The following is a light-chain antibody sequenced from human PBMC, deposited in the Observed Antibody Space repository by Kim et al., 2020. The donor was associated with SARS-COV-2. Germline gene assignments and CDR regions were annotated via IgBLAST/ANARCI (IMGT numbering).Light chain of an antibody. V-gene: IGLV2-14*03. Sequence: QSALTQPASVSGSPGQSITISCTGTSSDVGGYNYVSWYQQHPGKAPKLMIYDVSKRPSGVSNRFSGSKSGNTASLTISGLQAEDEADYYCSSDTSSSTLVVFGGGTQLTVL. CDR2: DVS. J-gene: IGLJ2*01. CDR1: SSDVGGYNY. CDR3: SSDTSSSTLVV.